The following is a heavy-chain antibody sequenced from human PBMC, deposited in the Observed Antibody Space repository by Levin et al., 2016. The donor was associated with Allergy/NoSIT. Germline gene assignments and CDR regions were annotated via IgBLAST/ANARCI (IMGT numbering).Heavy chain of an antibody. V-gene: IGHV5-10-1*01. J-gene: IGHJ6*03. CDR2: IDPSDSYT. D-gene: IGHD6-13*01. Sequence: VRQAPGKGLEWMGRIDPSDSYTNYSPSFQGHVTISADKSISTAYLQWSSLKASDTAMYYCARFTGYSSSSPGAYYYYMDVWGKGTTVTVSS. CDR3: ARFTGYSSSSPGAYYYYMDV.